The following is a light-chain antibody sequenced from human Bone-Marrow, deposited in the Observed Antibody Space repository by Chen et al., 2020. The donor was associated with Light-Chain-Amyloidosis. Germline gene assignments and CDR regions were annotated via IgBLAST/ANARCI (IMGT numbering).Light chain of an antibody. Sequence: SYVLTQPSSVSVAPGQTATIACGGNNIGSTSVHWYQQTQGQAPLLVVYDDSDRPPGIPERLSGSNSGNTATLTISRVEAGDGADYYCQVWDMSSDRPVFGGGTKLTVL. CDR2: DDS. CDR1: NIGSTS. V-gene: IGLV3-21*02. CDR3: QVWDMSSDRPV. J-gene: IGLJ3*02.